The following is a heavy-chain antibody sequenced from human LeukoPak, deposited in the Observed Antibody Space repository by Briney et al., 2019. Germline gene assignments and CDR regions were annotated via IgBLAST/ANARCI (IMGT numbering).Heavy chain of an antibody. V-gene: IGHV3-7*01. CDR2: IKQDGSEK. Sequence: GGSLRLSCAASGFTFSSYEMSWVRQAPGKGLEWVANIKQDGSEKYYVDSVKGRFTISRDNAKKSLYLQMNSLRAEDTAVYYCARHLSGVAGYTYGRGIDFWGQGTLVTVSS. D-gene: IGHD5-18*01. CDR3: ARHLSGVAGYTYGRGIDF. CDR1: GFTFSSYE. J-gene: IGHJ4*02.